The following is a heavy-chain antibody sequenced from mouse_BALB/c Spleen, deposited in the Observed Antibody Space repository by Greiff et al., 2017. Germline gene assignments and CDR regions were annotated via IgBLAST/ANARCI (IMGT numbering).Heavy chain of an antibody. V-gene: IGHV5-9-3*01. CDR1: GFTFSSYA. CDR2: ISSGGSYT. D-gene: IGHD2-1*01. CDR3: ARLRDGNYVGYFDV. Sequence: EVQRVESGGGLVKPGGSLKLSCAASGFTFSSYAMSWVRQTPEKRLEWVATISSGGSYTYYPDSVKGRFTISRDNAKNTLYLQMSSLRSEDTAMYYCARLRDGNYVGYFDVWGAGTTVTVSS. J-gene: IGHJ1*01.